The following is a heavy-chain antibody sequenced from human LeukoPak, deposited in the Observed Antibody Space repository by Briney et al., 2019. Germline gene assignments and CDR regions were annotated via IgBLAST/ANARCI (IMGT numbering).Heavy chain of an antibody. D-gene: IGHD4-17*01. Sequence: GGSLRLSCAASGFTFSTYAMTWVGQAPGKRLEWVSVIFNSGTSTYYADSVKGRFTISRDNSKNTLHLQMSSLRAEDTAVYYCAKDMYGDFGGVDYWGQGTLVTVSS. J-gene: IGHJ4*02. CDR2: IFNSGTST. CDR1: GFTFSTYA. CDR3: AKDMYGDFGGVDY. V-gene: IGHV3-23*01.